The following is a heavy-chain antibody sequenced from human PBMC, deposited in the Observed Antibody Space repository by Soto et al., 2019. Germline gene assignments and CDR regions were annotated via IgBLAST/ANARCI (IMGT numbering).Heavy chain of an antibody. CDR3: ASRYDSSGYYYGHYYYGMDV. Sequence: PSETLSLTCTVSGGSISSGDYYLSWIRQPPGKGLEWIGYIYYSGSTYYNPSLKSRVTISVDTSKNQFSLKLSSVTAADTAVYYCASRYDSSGYYYGHYYYGMDVWGQGTTVTVSS. J-gene: IGHJ6*02. CDR1: GGSISSGDYY. CDR2: IYYSGST. D-gene: IGHD3-22*01. V-gene: IGHV4-30-4*01.